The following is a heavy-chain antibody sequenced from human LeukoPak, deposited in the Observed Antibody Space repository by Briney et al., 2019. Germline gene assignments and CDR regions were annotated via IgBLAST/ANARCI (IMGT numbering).Heavy chain of an antibody. CDR2: IYYTGST. CDR1: GDSISSYY. D-gene: IGHD2-15*01. Sequence: SETLSLTCTVSGDSISSYYWSWIRHPPGKGLEWTGYIYYTGSTNYNPSLESRVIISVDRSKSQFSLKLSAVTAADTAVYYCAREPTYTRFDPWGQGTLVTVSS. J-gene: IGHJ5*02. V-gene: IGHV4-59*12. CDR3: AREPTYTRFDP.